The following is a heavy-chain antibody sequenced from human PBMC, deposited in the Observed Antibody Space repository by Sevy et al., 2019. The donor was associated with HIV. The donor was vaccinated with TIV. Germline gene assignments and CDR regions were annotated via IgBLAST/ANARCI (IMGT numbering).Heavy chain of an antibody. J-gene: IGHJ4*02. V-gene: IGHV3-30-3*01. CDR3: AREGGYSINWSPFY. Sequence: GGSLRLSCAASGFSVTSNYITWVRQVPGKGLEWVALLSYDGSTKYYADSVKGRFTISRDNSKNTLYLQMDSLRTEDTAVYYCAREGGYSINWSPFYWGQGTLVTVSS. D-gene: IGHD1-20*01. CDR1: GFSVTSNY. CDR2: LSYDGSTK.